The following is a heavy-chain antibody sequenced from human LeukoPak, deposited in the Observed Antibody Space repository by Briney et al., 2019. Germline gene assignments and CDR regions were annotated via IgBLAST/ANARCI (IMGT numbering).Heavy chain of an antibody. CDR1: GYTFTDYF. CDR3: AREVFGATMIDY. J-gene: IGHJ4*02. V-gene: IGHV1-2*02. Sequence: ASVKVSCKASGYTFTDYFMNWVRQAPGQGLEWMGWITPNSGGTNYAQKFQGRVTMTRDTAISTAYMELSRLRSDGTAVYYCAREVFGATMIDYWGQGTLVTVSS. CDR2: ITPNSGGT. D-gene: IGHD1-26*01.